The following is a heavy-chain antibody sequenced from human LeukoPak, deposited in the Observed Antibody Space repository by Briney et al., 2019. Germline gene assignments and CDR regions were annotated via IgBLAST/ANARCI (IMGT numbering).Heavy chain of an antibody. CDR1: GFTFSNYW. CDR2: IKQDGSEK. CDR3: ARWGRGFAY. V-gene: IGHV3-7*01. Sequence: QPGGSLRLSCAASGFTFSNYWMSWVRQAPGKGLEWVANIKQDGSEKYYVDSVKGRFTISRDNAKNSLYLQMNSLRAEDTAVYYCARWGRGFAYWGEASRVTVSS. J-gene: IGHJ4*02. D-gene: IGHD7-27*01.